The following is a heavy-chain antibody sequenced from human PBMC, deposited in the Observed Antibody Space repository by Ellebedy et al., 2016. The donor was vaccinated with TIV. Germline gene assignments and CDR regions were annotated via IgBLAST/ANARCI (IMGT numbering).Heavy chain of an antibody. J-gene: IGHJ4*02. V-gene: IGHV3-48*04. CDR1: GFTFSSSH. D-gene: IGHD4-23*01. Sequence: PGGSLRLSCAGSGFTFSSSHMDWVRQAPGKGLEWVAYIRSTSDTLFYADSVKGRFGISRDNTKNSLYLQMNSLRAEDTAVYYCVRDGNSVGNFASWGQGTLVTVSS. CDR2: IRSTSDTL. CDR3: VRDGNSVGNFAS.